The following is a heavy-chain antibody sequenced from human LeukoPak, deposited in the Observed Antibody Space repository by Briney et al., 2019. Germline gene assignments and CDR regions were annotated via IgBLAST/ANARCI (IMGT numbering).Heavy chain of an antibody. CDR1: GFTFSSYG. CDR3: AKDGYSGSYYRLYYFFMDG. CDR2: IRYDGSNK. V-gene: IGHV3-30*02. D-gene: IGHD1-26*01. Sequence: GGSLRLSCAASGFTFSSYGMHWVRQAPGKGLEWVAFIRYDGSNKYYADSVKGRFTISRDNSKNTLYLQMNSLRAEDTAVYYCAKDGYSGSYYRLYYFFMDGWGKGTTVTASS. J-gene: IGHJ6*03.